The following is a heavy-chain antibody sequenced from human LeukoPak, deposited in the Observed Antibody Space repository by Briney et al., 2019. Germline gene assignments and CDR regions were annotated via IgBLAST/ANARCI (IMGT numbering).Heavy chain of an antibody. D-gene: IGHD4-17*01. CDR1: GYSISSGYY. V-gene: IGHV4-38-2*02. CDR3: ARVHGDYPDY. CDR2: IYHSGST. J-gene: IGHJ4*02. Sequence: PSETLSLTCTVSGYSISSGYYWGWIRQPPGKGLEWIGSIYHSGSTYYNPSLKSRVTISVDTSKNQFSLKLSSVTAADTAVYYCARVHGDYPDYWGQGTLVTVSS.